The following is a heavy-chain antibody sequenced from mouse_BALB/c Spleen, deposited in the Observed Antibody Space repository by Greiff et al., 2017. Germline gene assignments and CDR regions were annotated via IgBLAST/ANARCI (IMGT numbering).Heavy chain of an antibody. Sequence: EVMLVESGGGLVKPGGSLKLSCAASGFTFSSYAMSWVRQSPEKRLEWVAEISSGGSYTYYPDTVTGRFTISRDNAKNTLYLEMSSLRSEDTAMYYCAREGPYWYFDVWGAGTTVTVSS. CDR2: ISSGGSYT. CDR1: GFTFSSYA. CDR3: AREGPYWYFDV. J-gene: IGHJ1*01. V-gene: IGHV5-9-4*01.